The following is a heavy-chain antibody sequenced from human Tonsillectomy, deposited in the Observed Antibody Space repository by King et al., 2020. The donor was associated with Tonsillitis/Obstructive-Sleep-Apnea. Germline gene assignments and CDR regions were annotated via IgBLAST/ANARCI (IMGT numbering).Heavy chain of an antibody. D-gene: IGHD3-3*01. Sequence: VQLVESGGGLVKPGGSLRLSCAASGFTFSSYSMNWVRQAPGKGLEWVSSISSSSSYIYYADSVKGRFTISRDNAKNSLYLQMNSLRAEDTAGYYCASYPAYDFWSGYYIYWGQGTLGTVSS. CDR3: ASYPAYDFWSGYYIY. CDR2: ISSSSSYI. CDR1: GFTFSSYS. V-gene: IGHV3-21*01. J-gene: IGHJ4*02.